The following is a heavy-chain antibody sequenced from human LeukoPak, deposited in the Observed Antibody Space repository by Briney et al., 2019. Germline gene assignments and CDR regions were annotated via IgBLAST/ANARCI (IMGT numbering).Heavy chain of an antibody. CDR3: ARSSGSYRGYFDY. D-gene: IGHD1-26*01. Sequence: ASVKVSCKASGYTFTSYYMHWVRQAPGQGLEWMGWINPNSGGTNYAQKFQGRVTMTRDTSISTAYMELSRLRSDDTAVYYCARSSGSYRGYFDYWGQGTLVTVSS. J-gene: IGHJ4*02. V-gene: IGHV1-2*02. CDR2: INPNSGGT. CDR1: GYTFTSYY.